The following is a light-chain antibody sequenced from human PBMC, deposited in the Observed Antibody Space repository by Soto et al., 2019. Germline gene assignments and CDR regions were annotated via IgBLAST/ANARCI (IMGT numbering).Light chain of an antibody. Sequence: QSVLTQPASVSGSPGQSITISCTGTRSDVGGYNYVSWYQQHPGKAPKLMIYEVSNRPSGVSNRFSGSKSGNTASLTISGLQAEDEADYYGSSYTSSSTPYVFGTGTKLTVL. CDR2: EVS. CDR3: SSYTSSSTPYV. CDR1: RSDVGGYNY. V-gene: IGLV2-14*01. J-gene: IGLJ1*01.